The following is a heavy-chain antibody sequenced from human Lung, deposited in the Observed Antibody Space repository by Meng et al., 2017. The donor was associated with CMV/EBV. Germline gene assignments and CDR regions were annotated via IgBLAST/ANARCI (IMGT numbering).Heavy chain of an antibody. CDR3: AREPDYSSGSDVFDI. V-gene: IGHV1-69*05. Sequence: XVXVSXXASGGTFSRYAVHWVRQAPGQGLEWMGRIIPILGTANYAQSFQDRVTITTDESTSTAYMELSSLRSEDTAVHYCAREPDYSSGSDVFDIWGQGTTVXVSS. CDR2: IIPILGTA. D-gene: IGHD6-19*01. CDR1: GGTFSRYA. J-gene: IGHJ3*02.